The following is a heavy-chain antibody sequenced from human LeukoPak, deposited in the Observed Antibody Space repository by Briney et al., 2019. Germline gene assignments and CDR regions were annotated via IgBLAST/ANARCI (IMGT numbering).Heavy chain of an antibody. D-gene: IGHD3-22*01. CDR2: ISYDGSNK. Sequence: GGSLRLSCAASGFTFSSYGMHWVRQAPGKGLEWVAVISYDGSNKYYADSVKGRFTISRDNSKNTLYLQMNSLRAEDTAVYYCAKEPRDSSGYYYPDYWGQGTLVTVSS. V-gene: IGHV3-30*18. CDR1: GFTFSSYG. CDR3: AKEPRDSSGYYYPDY. J-gene: IGHJ4*02.